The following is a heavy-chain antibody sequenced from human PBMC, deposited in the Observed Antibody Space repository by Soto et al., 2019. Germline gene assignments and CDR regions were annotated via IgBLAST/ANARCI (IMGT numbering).Heavy chain of an antibody. J-gene: IGHJ4*02. V-gene: IGHV1-69*06. Sequence: SVKVSCKASGGTFSSYAISWVRQAPGQGLEWMGGIIPIFGTANYAQKFQGRVTITADKSTSTAYMELSSLRSEDTAVYYCARDPGKPQKDEAYWGQGTLFSVSS. CDR1: GGTFSSYA. CDR3: ARDPGKPQKDEAY. CDR2: IIPIFGTA. D-gene: IGHD6-13*01.